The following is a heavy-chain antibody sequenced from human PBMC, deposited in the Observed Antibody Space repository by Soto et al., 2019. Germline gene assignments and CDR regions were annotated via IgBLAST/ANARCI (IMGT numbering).Heavy chain of an antibody. CDR2: ISYDGSNK. J-gene: IGHJ4*02. V-gene: IGHV3-30*18. CDR1: GFTFSSYG. D-gene: IGHD6-6*01. Sequence: HPGGSLRLSCAASGFTFSSYGMHWVRQAPGKGLEWVAVISYDGSNKYYADSVKGRFTISRDNSKNTLYLQMNSLRAEDTAVYYCAKGKGFNGYSISWPFDYWGQGTLVTVSS. CDR3: AKGKGFNGYSISWPFDY.